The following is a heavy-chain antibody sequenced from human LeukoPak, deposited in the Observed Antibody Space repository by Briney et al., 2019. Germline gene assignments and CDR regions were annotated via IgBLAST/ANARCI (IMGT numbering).Heavy chain of an antibody. V-gene: IGHV3-30*18. Sequence: GGSLRLSCAASGFTFSSYGIHWVRQAPGKGLEWVAVISNEGSNKSYADSVKGRFTISRDNSKHTLYLQMNSLRAEDTAVYYCAKETGRWELEWGQGTLVTVSS. D-gene: IGHD1-26*01. CDR3: AKETGRWELE. CDR2: ISNEGSNK. CDR1: GFTFSSYG. J-gene: IGHJ4*02.